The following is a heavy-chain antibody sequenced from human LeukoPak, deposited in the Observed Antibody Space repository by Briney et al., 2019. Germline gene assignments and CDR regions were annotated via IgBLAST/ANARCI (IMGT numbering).Heavy chain of an antibody. CDR3: ARYSNYEGWFDP. V-gene: IGHV4-61*02. CDR2: IYTSGST. D-gene: IGHD4-11*01. CDR1: GGSISSGGYS. Sequence: SETLSLTCAVSGGSISSGGYSWSWIRQPPGKGLEWIGRIYTSGSTNYNPSLKSRVTMSVDTSKNQFSLKLSSVTAADTAVYYCARYSNYEGWFDPWGQGTLVTVSP. J-gene: IGHJ5*02.